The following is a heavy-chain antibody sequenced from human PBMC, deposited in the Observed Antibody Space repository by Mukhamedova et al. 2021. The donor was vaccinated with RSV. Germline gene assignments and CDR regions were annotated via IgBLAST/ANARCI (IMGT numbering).Heavy chain of an antibody. Sequence: RQAPGKGPEWVGRTRNKANSHTTEYAASVKGRFSASRDDSKNSLYLQMNSLKTEDTAVYYGARVHSSSGSGRYFDDWGQGNLVTV. V-gene: IGHV3-72*01. J-gene: IGHJ4*02. CDR2: TRNKANSHTT. D-gene: IGHD6-13*01. CDR3: ARVHSSSGSGRYFDD.